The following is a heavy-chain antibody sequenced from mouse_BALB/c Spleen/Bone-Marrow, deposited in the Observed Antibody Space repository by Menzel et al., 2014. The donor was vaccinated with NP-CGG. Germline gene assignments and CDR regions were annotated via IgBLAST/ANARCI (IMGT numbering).Heavy chain of an antibody. V-gene: IGHV5-9-3*01. D-gene: IGHD2-4*01. CDR3: ARVITWYFDV. CDR1: GFTFSSYA. Sequence: VQLQQSGGGLVKPGGSLKLSCAASGFTFSSYAMPWVRQTPEKRLEWVATISSGGSYTYYPDSVKGRFTISRDNAKNTLYLQMSSLRSEDTAMYYCARVITWYFDVWGAGTTVTVSS. CDR2: ISSGGSYT. J-gene: IGHJ1*01.